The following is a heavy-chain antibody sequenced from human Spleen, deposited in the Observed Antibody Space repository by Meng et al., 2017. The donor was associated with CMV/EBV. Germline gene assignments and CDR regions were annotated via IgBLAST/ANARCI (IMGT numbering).Heavy chain of an antibody. V-gene: IGHV5-51*01. CDR1: GYTFSNYW. CDR3: ARFLFNTNWGTGWDWYFDV. D-gene: IGHD3-16*01. J-gene: IGHJ2*01. CDR2: MNPGDSES. Sequence: GESLKISCKGSGYTFSNYWIGWVRQMPGKGLEWMGIMNPGDSESKYSPSFQGQVTISTDKSINTAYLQWSSLKASDTAMYYCARFLFNTNWGTGWDWYFDVWGRGTLVTVSS.